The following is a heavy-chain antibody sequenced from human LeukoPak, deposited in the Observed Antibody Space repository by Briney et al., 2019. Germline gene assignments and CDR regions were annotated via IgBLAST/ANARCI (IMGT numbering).Heavy chain of an antibody. D-gene: IGHD5-18*01. CDR3: ARDHSYGYFYYYYYGMDV. J-gene: IGHJ6*02. Sequence: GGSLRLSCAASGFTFSSYSMNWVRQAPGKGLEWVSSISSSSSYIYYADSVKGRFTISRDNAKNSLYLQMNSLRAEDTAVYYCARDHSYGYFYYYYYGMDVWGQGTTATVSS. V-gene: IGHV3-21*01. CDR2: ISSSSSYI. CDR1: GFTFSSYS.